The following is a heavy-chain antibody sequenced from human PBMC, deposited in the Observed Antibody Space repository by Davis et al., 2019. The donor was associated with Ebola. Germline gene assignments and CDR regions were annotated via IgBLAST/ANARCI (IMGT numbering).Heavy chain of an antibody. D-gene: IGHD3-10*01. J-gene: IGHJ6*02. Sequence: ASVKVSCKASGYTFTSYGISWVRQAPGQGLEWMGWISAYNGNTNYAQKLQGRVTMTTDTSTSTAYMDLRSLRSDVTAVYYCANRPYYYGSGSYYYYGMDVWGQGTTVTVSS. CDR1: GYTFTSYG. V-gene: IGHV1-18*01. CDR2: ISAYNGNT. CDR3: ANRPYYYGSGSYYYYGMDV.